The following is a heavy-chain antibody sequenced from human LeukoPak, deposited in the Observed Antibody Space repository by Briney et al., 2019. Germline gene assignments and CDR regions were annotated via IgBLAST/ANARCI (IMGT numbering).Heavy chain of an antibody. CDR2: INSDGSST. CDR1: GFTFSSYW. Sequence: GGSLRLSCAASGFTFSSYWMHWVRQAPGKGLVWVSRINSDGSSTSYADSVKGRFTISRDNAKNTLYLQMNSLRAEDTAVYYCARLDVQAAAGTYFDYWGRGTLVTVSS. CDR3: ARLDVQAAAGTYFDY. D-gene: IGHD6-13*01. V-gene: IGHV3-74*01. J-gene: IGHJ4*02.